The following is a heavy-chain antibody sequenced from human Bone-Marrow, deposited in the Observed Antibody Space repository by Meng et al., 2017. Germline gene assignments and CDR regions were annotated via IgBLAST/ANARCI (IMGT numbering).Heavy chain of an antibody. Sequence: GESLKISCAASGFTFSSYKINWVRQAPGKGLEWVSDTSSSGSATYYADSVKGRFTISRDNAKNSLYLQMNSLRAEDTAVYYCARGLVDTATIYYFDYWGQGTLVTVSS. V-gene: IGHV3-48*03. D-gene: IGHD5-18*01. CDR3: ARGLVDTATIYYFDY. J-gene: IGHJ4*02. CDR2: TSSSGSAT. CDR1: GFTFSSYK.